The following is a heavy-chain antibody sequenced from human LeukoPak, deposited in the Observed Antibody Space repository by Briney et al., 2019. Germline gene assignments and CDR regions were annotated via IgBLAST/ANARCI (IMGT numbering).Heavy chain of an antibody. D-gene: IGHD5-12*01. V-gene: IGHV3-23*01. J-gene: IGHJ4*02. CDR2: ISGSGGST. CDR3: AKIGFRDGYNPFDY. Sequence: GGSLRLSWAASGFTFSSYAMSWFRQAPGKGLEPVSAISGSGGSTYYADSVKGRFTISRDNSKNTLYLQMNSLRAEDTAVYYCAKIGFRDGYNPFDYWGQGTLVTVSS. CDR1: GFTFSSYA.